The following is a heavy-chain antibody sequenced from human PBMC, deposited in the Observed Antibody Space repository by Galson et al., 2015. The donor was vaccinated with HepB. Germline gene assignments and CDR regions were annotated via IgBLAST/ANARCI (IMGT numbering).Heavy chain of an antibody. CDR1: GFPFSDYY. CDR3: ARDRDDYDSSGYYYLDY. CDR2: ISSSSSYT. Sequence: LRLSCAASGFPFSDYYMSWIRQAPGKGLEWVSYISSSSSYTNYADSVKGRFTISRDNAKNSLYLQMNSLRAEDTAVYYCARDRDDYDSSGYYYLDYWGQGTLVTVSS. D-gene: IGHD3-22*01. V-gene: IGHV3-11*06. J-gene: IGHJ4*02.